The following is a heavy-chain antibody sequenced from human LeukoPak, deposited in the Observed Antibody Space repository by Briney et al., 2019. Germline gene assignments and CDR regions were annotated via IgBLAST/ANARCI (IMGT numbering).Heavy chain of an antibody. D-gene: IGHD5-18*01. J-gene: IGHJ6*03. Sequence: GGTLRLSCAVSGFTFTNYGMNWVRQAPGKGLEWVSGISDRGGGTYYADSVKGRFTISRDNSKNTLYLQMNSLRAEDTAVYYCARRGYSPINYYYYYYMDVWGKGTTVTISS. CDR3: ARRGYSPINYYYYYYMDV. CDR2: ISDRGGGT. CDR1: GFTFTNYG. V-gene: IGHV3-23*01.